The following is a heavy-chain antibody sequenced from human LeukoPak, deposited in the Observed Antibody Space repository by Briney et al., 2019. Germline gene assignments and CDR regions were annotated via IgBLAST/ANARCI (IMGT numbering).Heavy chain of an antibody. CDR3: ARDQPVLYGFDP. V-gene: IGHV4-31*03. J-gene: IGHJ5*02. CDR1: GGSISSGGYY. Sequence: SETLSLTCTVSGGSISSGGYYWSWIRQHPGKGLEWIGYIYYSGSTYYNPSLKSRVTISVDTSKNQFSLKLSSVTAADTAVYYCARDQPVLYGFDPWGQGTLVTASS. D-gene: IGHD2-8*01. CDR2: IYYSGST.